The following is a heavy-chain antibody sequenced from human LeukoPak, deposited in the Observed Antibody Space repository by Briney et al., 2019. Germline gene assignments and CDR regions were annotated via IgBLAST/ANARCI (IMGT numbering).Heavy chain of an antibody. CDR1: GGSISGSSYY. V-gene: IGHV4-39*01. CDR3: ASYYYDSSGFDY. J-gene: IGHJ4*02. D-gene: IGHD3-22*01. CDR2: IYYSGST. Sequence: SETLSLTCTVSGGSISGSSYYWGWIRQPPGKGLEWIGSIYYSGSTYYNPSLKSRVTISVDTSKNQFSLKLSSVTAADTAVYYCASYYYDSSGFDYWGQGTLVTVSS.